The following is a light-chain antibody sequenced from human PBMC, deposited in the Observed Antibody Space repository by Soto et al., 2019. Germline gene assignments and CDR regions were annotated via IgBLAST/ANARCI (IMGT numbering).Light chain of an antibody. CDR2: GAS. J-gene: IGKJ1*01. Sequence: EIVLTQSPGTLSLSPGERATLSCRASQSVSSSYLAWYQQKPGQAPRLLIYGASSRATGIPDRFSGSGSGTDFTLTISRPEPEDFAVYYCQQYGSSLVTFGQGTKVEIK. V-gene: IGKV3-20*01. CDR1: QSVSSSY. CDR3: QQYGSSLVT.